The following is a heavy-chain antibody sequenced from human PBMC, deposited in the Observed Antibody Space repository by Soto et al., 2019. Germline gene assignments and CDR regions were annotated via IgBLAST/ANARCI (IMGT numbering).Heavy chain of an antibody. CDR3: ARVSQYCSGGSCYLNYYYYYMDV. J-gene: IGHJ6*03. D-gene: IGHD2-15*01. V-gene: IGHV4-34*01. CDR1: GGSFSGYY. Sequence: QVQLQQWGAGLLKPSETLSLTCAVYGGSFSGYYWSWIRQPPGKGLEWIGEINHSGSTNYNPSLKSRVTISVDTSKNQFSLKLSSVTAADTAVYYCARVSQYCSGGSCYLNYYYYYMDVWGKGTTVTVSS. CDR2: INHSGST.